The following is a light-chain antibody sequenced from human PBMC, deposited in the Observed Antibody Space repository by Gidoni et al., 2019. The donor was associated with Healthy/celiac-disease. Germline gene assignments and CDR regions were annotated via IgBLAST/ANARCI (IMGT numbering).Light chain of an antibody. CDR2: DVS. Sequence: QSALPQPASVSGSPGQSTTISCTGPSSDVGGYNYVSWYQQHPRKAPQLMIYDVSNRPTGGSNRFSGSKSGNTASLTISGLQAEDEADYYCSSYTSSSTLDGVFGGGTKLTVL. V-gene: IGLV2-14*03. J-gene: IGLJ3*02. CDR3: SSYTSSSTLDGV. CDR1: SSDVGGYNY.